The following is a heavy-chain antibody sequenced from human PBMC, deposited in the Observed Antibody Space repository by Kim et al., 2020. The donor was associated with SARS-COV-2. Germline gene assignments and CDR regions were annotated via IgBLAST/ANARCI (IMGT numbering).Heavy chain of an antibody. CDR3: AKDPTQPYCTNGVCYWYSWYFDL. CDR1: GFTFDDYA. D-gene: IGHD2-8*01. CDR2: ISWNSGSI. J-gene: IGHJ2*01. Sequence: GGSLRLSCAASGFTFDDYAMHWVRQAPGKGLEWVSGISWNSGSIGYADSVKGRFTISRDNAKNSLYLQMNSLRAEDTALYYCAKDPTQPYCTNGVCYWYSWYFDLWGRGTLVTVSS. V-gene: IGHV3-9*01.